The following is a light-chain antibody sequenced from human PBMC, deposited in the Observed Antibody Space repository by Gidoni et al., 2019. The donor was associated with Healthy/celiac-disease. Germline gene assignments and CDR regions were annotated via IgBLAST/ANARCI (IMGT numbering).Light chain of an antibody. Sequence: EIELTPSPGTLSLSPGDRATLYCPASQSVSSSYLAWYQQKPGQAPRLLIYGASRRATGIPDRFSGSGSGTDFTLTISRLEPEDLAVYYCQQYGSSPRTFGQGTKVEIK. CDR3: QQYGSSPRT. J-gene: IGKJ1*01. CDR1: QSVSSSY. CDR2: GAS. V-gene: IGKV3-20*01.